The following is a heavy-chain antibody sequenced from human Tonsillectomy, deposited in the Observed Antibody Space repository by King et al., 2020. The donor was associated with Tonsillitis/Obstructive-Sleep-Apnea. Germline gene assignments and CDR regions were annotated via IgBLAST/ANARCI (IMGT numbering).Heavy chain of an antibody. V-gene: IGHV4-61*01. CDR3: ARLIVPATGGWFDP. J-gene: IGHJ5*02. CDR2: IFYSGST. D-gene: IGHD2-2*01. Sequence: QLQESGPGLVKPSETLSLTCSVSGGSVSSSSYYWSWIRQPPGKGLEWLGYIFYSGSTNHNPSLTSRVTISVDTSKNQFSLKLSSVTAADTAVYYCARLIVPATGGWFDPWGQGTLVTVSS. CDR1: GGSVSSSSYY.